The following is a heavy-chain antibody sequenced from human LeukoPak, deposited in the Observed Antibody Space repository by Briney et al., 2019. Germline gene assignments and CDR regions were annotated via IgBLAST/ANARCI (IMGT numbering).Heavy chain of an antibody. CDR1: GFIFSTYA. CDR3: AKEREFLEWLPDY. J-gene: IGHJ4*02. V-gene: IGHV3-64*01. Sequence: GGSLRLSCAASGFIFSTYARYWVRQAPGKGLEYVSAISGNGGSTYYANSVKGRFTISRYNSKNTLYLQMGSLRPEDMAVYYCAKEREFLEWLPDYWGQGTLVTVSS. CDR2: ISGNGGST. D-gene: IGHD3-3*01.